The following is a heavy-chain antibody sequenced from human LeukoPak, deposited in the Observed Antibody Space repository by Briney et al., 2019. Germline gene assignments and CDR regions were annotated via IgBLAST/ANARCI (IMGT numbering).Heavy chain of an antibody. CDR2: INPIGGST. CDR3: ARPQNSGWHYFDY. Sequence: GASVKVSCKASGYTFSSYYMHWVRQAPGQRLEWMGIINPIGGSTTYAQKFQGRLTMTRDTSTSTVYMELSSLRSEDTAVYYCARPQNSGWHYFDYWGLGTQVTVSS. J-gene: IGHJ4*02. D-gene: IGHD5-12*01. CDR1: GYTFSSYY. V-gene: IGHV1-46*01.